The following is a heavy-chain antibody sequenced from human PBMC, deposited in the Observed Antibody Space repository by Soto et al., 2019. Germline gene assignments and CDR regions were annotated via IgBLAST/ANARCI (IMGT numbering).Heavy chain of an antibody. CDR1: GGSMGNYY. Sequence: QVQLQESGPGLVKPSETLSLTCTVSGGSMGNYYWFWIRQFAGKELEWIGRVSSSGNTNDNPSLKSRATLSIDTSKNQFSLKPSSVTAADTAVYYCARADYDILTGSYAVDVWGQGTTVTVSS. V-gene: IGHV4-4*07. J-gene: IGHJ6*02. CDR2: VSSSGNT. CDR3: ARADYDILTGSYAVDV. D-gene: IGHD3-9*01.